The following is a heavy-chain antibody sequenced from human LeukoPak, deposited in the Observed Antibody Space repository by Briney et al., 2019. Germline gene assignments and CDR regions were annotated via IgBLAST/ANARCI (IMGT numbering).Heavy chain of an antibody. D-gene: IGHD5-12*01. CDR2: ISSGSHTI. V-gene: IGHV3-48*01. CDR1: GFTFSSYS. J-gene: IGHJ6*03. CDR3: ARDAGYSGYDSYMDV. Sequence: GGSLRLSCAASGFTFSSYSMHWVRQAPGKGLEWVSYISSGSHTIYYADSVKGRFTISRDNAKNSLYLQMNSLRAEDTALYYCARDAGYSGYDSYMDVWGKGTTVTVSS.